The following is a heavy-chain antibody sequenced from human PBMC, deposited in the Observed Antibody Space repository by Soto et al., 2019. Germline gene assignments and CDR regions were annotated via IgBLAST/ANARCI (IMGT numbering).Heavy chain of an antibody. V-gene: IGHV3-74*01. CDR2: TNSDASHT. CDR1: GFTFSTYW. D-gene: IGHD2-2*03. CDR3: VRDGYCITPSCYGNWFDP. Sequence: EVQLVESGGGLVQPGGSLRLSCAASGFTFSTYWMHWIRQVPGKGLEWVSRTNSDASHTYYADSVKGRFTISRDNAKNTLHLEMNSLRAEDTAVYYCVRDGYCITPSCYGNWFDPWGQGTLVTVSS. J-gene: IGHJ5*02.